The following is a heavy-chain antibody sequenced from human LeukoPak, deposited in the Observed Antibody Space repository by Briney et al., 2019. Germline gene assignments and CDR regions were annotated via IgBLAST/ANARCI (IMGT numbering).Heavy chain of an antibody. CDR1: GYSFTSYW. CDR3: ARRRYDFWSGYWFDY. CDR2: IYPGDSGT. J-gene: IGHJ4*02. V-gene: IGHV5-51*01. D-gene: IGHD3-3*01. Sequence: PGESLKISCKGSGYSFTSYWIGWVRQMPGKGLEWMGIIYPGDSGTRYSPSFQGQVTISADKSISAAYLQWSSLKASDTAMYYCARRRYDFWSGYWFDYWGQGTLVTVSS.